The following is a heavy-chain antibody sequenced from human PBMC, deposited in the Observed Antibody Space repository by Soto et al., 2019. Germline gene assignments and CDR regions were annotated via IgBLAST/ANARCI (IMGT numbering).Heavy chain of an antibody. D-gene: IGHD6-6*01. J-gene: IGHJ3*02. CDR1: GGSISSGVYY. CDR2: IYYSGTT. V-gene: IGHV4-31*03. Sequence: PSETLSLTCTVSGGSISSGVYYWIWILQHPGKGLEWIGYIYYSGTTYYNPSLKSRVTISVDTSKNRFSLKLSSVTAEDTAVYYRARDSMGDSSSHDAFDIWGQGSMVTFSS. CDR3: ARDSMGDSSSHDAFDI.